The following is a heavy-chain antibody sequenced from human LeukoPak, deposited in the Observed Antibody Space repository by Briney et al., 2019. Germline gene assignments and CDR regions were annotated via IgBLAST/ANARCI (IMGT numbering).Heavy chain of an antibody. V-gene: IGHV3-23*01. CDR2: ISGSGGST. D-gene: IGHD1-14*01. CDR1: GFTFSSYA. Sequence: PGGALRLSCVVSGFTFSSYAMSWVRQAPGKGLEWVSVISGSGGSTDYADSVKGRFTLSRDNSKNTLYLQMNSLRAEDTAVYYCAKDRYTFAFWGQGTMVTVSS. J-gene: IGHJ3*01. CDR3: AKDRYTFAF.